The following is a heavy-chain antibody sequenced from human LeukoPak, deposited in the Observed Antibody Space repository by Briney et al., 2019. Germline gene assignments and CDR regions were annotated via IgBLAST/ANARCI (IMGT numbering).Heavy chain of an antibody. Sequence: KPSETLSLTCAVYGGSFSGYYWSWIRQPPGKGLEWIGEINHSGSTNYNPSLKSRVTISVDTSKNQFSLKLSSVTAADTAVYYCARDSSGWLRRAFDIWGQGTMVTVSS. J-gene: IGHJ3*02. CDR3: ARDSSGWLRRAFDI. V-gene: IGHV4-34*01. CDR1: GGSFSGYY. D-gene: IGHD6-19*01. CDR2: INHSGST.